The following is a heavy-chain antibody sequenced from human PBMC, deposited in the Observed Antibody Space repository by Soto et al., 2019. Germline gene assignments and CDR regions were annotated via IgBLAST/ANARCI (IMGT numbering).Heavy chain of an antibody. CDR3: AKDGVRRLRRGGVVIFAY. V-gene: IGHV3-30*18. D-gene: IGHD4-17*01. Sequence: QVQLVESGGGVVQPVRSLRLSCAASVFTFSSYGMHWFRQAPGKRLGWVAVISYDGSNKYYADSVKGRFTISRDNFKNTLYRQMNSLRAEDTAVYYCAKDGVRRLRRGGVVIFAYWGQGTLVTVSS. J-gene: IGHJ4*02. CDR1: VFTFSSYG. CDR2: ISYDGSNK.